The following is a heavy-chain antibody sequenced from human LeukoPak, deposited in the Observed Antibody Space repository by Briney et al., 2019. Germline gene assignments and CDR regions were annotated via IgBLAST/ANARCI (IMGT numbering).Heavy chain of an antibody. CDR1: RGSISTYY. CDR3: ARGRPDPQNSDYWDY. Sequence: SETLSLTCTVSRGSISTYYWSWIRQTPGPRLEWIGNIHYTGSTIYRPSLKSRVTISLDTPKNQFSLSLTSVTTADTAIYYCARGRPDPQNSDYWDYWGQGIQVTVSS. D-gene: IGHD3-22*01. CDR2: IHYTGST. V-gene: IGHV4-59*13. J-gene: IGHJ4*02.